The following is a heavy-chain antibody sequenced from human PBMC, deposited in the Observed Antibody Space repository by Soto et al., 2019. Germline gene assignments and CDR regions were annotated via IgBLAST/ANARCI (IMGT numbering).Heavy chain of an antibody. CDR3: ARDTRVAFSYFDH. V-gene: IGHV4-31*03. CDR1: GDSISSGDYY. J-gene: IGHJ4*02. CDR2: IHYSGST. Sequence: QVQLQESGPGLVKPSQTLSLTCIVSGDSISSGDYYWSWIRQHPGKGLEWIGQIHYSGSTYYNPSLMRRVTISVDTSKNQFSLRLSSVTAADTAVYYCARDTRVAFSYFDHWGQGALVTVSS. D-gene: IGHD2-21*01.